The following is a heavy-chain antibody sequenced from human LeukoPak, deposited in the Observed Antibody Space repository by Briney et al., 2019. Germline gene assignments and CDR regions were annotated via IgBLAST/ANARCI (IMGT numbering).Heavy chain of an antibody. CDR2: INPNSGGT. D-gene: IGHD3-22*01. V-gene: IGHV1-2*02. CDR1: GYTFTGYY. Sequence: ASVKVSCKASGYTFTGYYMHWVRQAPGQGLEWMGWINPNSGGTNYAQEFQGRVTMTRDTSISTAYMELSRLRSDDTAVYYCARRTRNYYDSSGYPIRYFDYWGQGTLVTVSS. CDR3: ARRTRNYYDSSGYPIRYFDY. J-gene: IGHJ4*02.